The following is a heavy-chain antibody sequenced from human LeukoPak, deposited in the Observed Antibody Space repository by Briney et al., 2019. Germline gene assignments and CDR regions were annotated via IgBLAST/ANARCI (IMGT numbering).Heavy chain of an antibody. CDR2: ITSTSNFI. CDR1: GFSFNTYS. V-gene: IGHV3-21*01. J-gene: IGHJ4*02. D-gene: IGHD3-10*01. Sequence: GGSLRLSCVVSGFSFNTYSTNWVRQAPGKGLEWVSVITSTSNFIAYADSMKGRFTISRDNAKNSLFLQMNSLRVEDTAVYYCARSKFGGLSTIDYWGQGARVTVSS. CDR3: ARSKFGGLSTIDY.